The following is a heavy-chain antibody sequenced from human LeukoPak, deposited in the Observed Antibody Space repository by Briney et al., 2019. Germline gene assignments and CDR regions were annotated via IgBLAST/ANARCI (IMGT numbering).Heavy chain of an antibody. D-gene: IGHD5-24*01. CDR3: ARDADRVEMATDFDY. J-gene: IGHJ4*02. CDR1: GFTFSSYS. Sequence: PGGSLRLSCAASGFTFSSYSMNWVRQAPGKGLEWVSSISSSSSYIYYADSVKGRFTISRDNAKNSLYLQMNSLRAEDTAVYYCARDADRVEMATDFDYWGQGTLVTVSS. V-gene: IGHV3-21*01. CDR2: ISSSSSYI.